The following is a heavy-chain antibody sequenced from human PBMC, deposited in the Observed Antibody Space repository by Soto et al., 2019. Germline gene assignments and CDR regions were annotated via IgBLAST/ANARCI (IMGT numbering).Heavy chain of an antibody. J-gene: IGHJ4*02. V-gene: IGHV4-59*08. CDR3: GRLEGLATISYYFDY. Sequence: SETLSLTCNVSGGSVSSVCWTWIRQSPGKGLEWIGSVYYSGSTNYNPSLESRVTISVDKSKNQFSLKLMSLSAADTAVYYCGRLEGLATISYYFDYWGQGALVTVSS. D-gene: IGHD3-9*01. CDR1: GGSVSSVC. CDR2: VYYSGST.